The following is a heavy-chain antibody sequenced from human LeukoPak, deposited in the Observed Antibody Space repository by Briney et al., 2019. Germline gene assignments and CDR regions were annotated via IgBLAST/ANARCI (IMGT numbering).Heavy chain of an antibody. CDR2: IRYDGSNK. Sequence: GGSLLLSCGTPGFNFSSYGMPSVRQAPAKGLEWVALIRYDGSNKFYADSVKGRFTISRDNSKNTLHPQMNSLRVEDTAVYYCAKDITMFRGVAPPGYGGQGTRVIVSS. CDR3: AKDITMFRGVAPPGY. D-gene: IGHD3-10*01. V-gene: IGHV3-30*02. J-gene: IGHJ4*02. CDR1: GFNFSSYG.